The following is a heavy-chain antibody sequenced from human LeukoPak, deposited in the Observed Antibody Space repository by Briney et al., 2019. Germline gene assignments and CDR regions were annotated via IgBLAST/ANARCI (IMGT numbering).Heavy chain of an antibody. V-gene: IGHV3-21*01. D-gene: IGHD3-22*01. J-gene: IGHJ4*02. Sequence: GGSLRLSCAASGFTFSSYSMNWVRQAPGKGLEWVSSISSSSSYIYYADSVKGRFTISRANAKKSLYLQMNSLRAEDTAVYYCARDSSYYDSSGYGNDYWGQGTLVTVSS. CDR1: GFTFSSYS. CDR3: ARDSSYYDSSGYGNDY. CDR2: ISSSSSYI.